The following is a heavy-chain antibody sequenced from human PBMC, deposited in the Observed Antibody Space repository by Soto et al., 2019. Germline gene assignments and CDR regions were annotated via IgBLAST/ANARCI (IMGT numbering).Heavy chain of an antibody. CDR1: GFTFNNYV. D-gene: IGHD4-17*01. V-gene: IGHV3-23*01. CDR2: ISGSGNST. J-gene: IGHJ3*02. Sequence: PGGSMRVSCAASGFTFNNYVMGWVRQATGKGLEWVSGISGSGNSTYYADSVKGRFTISRDNSKNTLYLQIHSLRAEDTAVYYCAKDYGGNPNRDAFDIWGQGTMVTVSS. CDR3: AKDYGGNPNRDAFDI.